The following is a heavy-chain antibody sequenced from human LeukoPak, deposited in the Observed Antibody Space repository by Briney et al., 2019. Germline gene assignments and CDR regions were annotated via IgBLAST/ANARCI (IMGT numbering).Heavy chain of an antibody. CDR2: IYYSGST. V-gene: IGHV4-30-4*08. CDR1: GGSISSGDYY. CDR3: ARDHGGDCSGGSCGSGWYFDL. Sequence: PSQTLSLTCTVSGGSISSGDYYWSWIRQPPGKGLEWIGYIYYSGSTYYNPSLKSRVTISVDTSKNQFSLKLSSVTAADTAVYYCARDHGGDCSGGSCGSGWYFDLWGRGTLVTVSS. D-gene: IGHD2-15*01. J-gene: IGHJ2*01.